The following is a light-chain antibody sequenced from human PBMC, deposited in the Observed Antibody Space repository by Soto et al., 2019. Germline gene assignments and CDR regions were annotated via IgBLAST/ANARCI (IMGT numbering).Light chain of an antibody. CDR2: DVS. CDR1: SRDVGGYNY. V-gene: IGLV2-8*01. J-gene: IGLJ2*01. Sequence: QSALTQPPSASGSPGQSVTISCTGTSRDVGGYNYVSWYQQHPGKAPKLMIYDVSKRPSGVPDRFSGSKSGNTASLTVSGLQAEDAADYYCSSYAGSNVVFGGGTKVTVL. CDR3: SSYAGSNVV.